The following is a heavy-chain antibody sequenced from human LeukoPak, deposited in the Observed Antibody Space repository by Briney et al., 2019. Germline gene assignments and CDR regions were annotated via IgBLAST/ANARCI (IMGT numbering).Heavy chain of an antibody. CDR3: ARGSPGYSSGWYSTVNWFDP. CDR1: GFTFSSYS. D-gene: IGHD6-19*01. CDR2: INQDGSET. Sequence: GGSLRLSCAASGFTFSSYSMNWVRQAPGKGLEWVANINQDGSETFYVDSVKGRFTISRDNAKNTLYLQMNSLRAEDTAVYYCARGSPGYSSGWYSTVNWFDPWGQGTLVTVSS. V-gene: IGHV3-7*01. J-gene: IGHJ5*02.